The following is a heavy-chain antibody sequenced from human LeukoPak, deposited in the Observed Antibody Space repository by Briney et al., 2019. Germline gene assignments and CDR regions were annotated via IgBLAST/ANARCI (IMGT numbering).Heavy chain of an antibody. CDR1: GFAFSSYW. V-gene: IGHV3-7*01. J-gene: IGHJ5*02. CDR2: IKQDGSEK. CDR3: ARDKALRSRYNWFDP. Sequence: PGGSLRLSCAASGFAFSSYWMSWVRPAPGKGLEWVANIKQDGSEKYYVDSVKGRFTISRDNAKNSLYLQMNSLRAEDTAVYYCARDKALRSRYNWFDPWGQGTLVTVSS.